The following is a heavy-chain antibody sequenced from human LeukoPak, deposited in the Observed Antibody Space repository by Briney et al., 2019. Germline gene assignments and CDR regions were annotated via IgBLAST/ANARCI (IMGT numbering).Heavy chain of an antibody. CDR1: GYTFTSSG. J-gene: IGHJ3*02. V-gene: IGHV1-18*01. CDR3: TRVRVMDSMVRGVIISAFDI. CDR2: ISAYNGNT. Sequence: GASVKVSCKASGYTFTSSGISWVRQAPGPGLEWMGWISAYNGNTNYAQKLQGRVTMTTDTSTSTAYMELRSLRSDDTAVYYCTRVRVMDSMVRGVIISAFDIWGQGTMVTVSS. D-gene: IGHD3-10*01.